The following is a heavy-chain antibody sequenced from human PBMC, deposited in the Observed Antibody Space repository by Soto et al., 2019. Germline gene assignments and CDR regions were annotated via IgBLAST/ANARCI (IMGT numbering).Heavy chain of an antibody. J-gene: IGHJ5*02. CDR1: GGSFSGYY. CDR2: INHSGST. Sequence: SETLSLTCAVYGGSFSGYYWSWIRQPPGKGLEWIGEINHSGSTNYNPSLKSRVTISVDTSKNQFSLKLSSVTAADTPVYYCPRLTPAVAGNSFEPWGQGTLVTV. D-gene: IGHD6-19*01. CDR3: PRLTPAVAGNSFEP. V-gene: IGHV4-34*01.